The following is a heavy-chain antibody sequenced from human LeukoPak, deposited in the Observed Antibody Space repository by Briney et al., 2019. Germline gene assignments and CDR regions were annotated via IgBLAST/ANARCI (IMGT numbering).Heavy chain of an antibody. J-gene: IGHJ4*02. CDR2: ISGSNGNT. Sequence: ASVKVSCKAFGYTFTRYGVSWVRQAPGQGLEWIGWISGSNGNTNYAQNFQGRVTMTTDSSTSTAYMELSRLRSDDTAVYYCARGGLGSWYVEVDYWGQGTLVTVSS. CDR3: ARGGLGSWYVEVDY. V-gene: IGHV1-18*01. D-gene: IGHD6-13*01. CDR1: GYTFTRYG.